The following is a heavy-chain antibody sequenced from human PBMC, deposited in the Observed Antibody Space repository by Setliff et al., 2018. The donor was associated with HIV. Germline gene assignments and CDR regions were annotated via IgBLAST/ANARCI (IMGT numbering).Heavy chain of an antibody. V-gene: IGHV1-8*02. J-gene: IGHJ4*02. Sequence: EASVKVSCKASGYTFTGHYLHWVRQAPGQGLEWLGWVNPNSGNTGYAQKFQGRVTMTRNTSISTAYMDLSSLRSEDTAVYYCARGKVLRGNILYYWGQGTLVTVSS. CDR3: ARGKVLRGNILYY. D-gene: IGHD2-8*01. CDR2: VNPNSGNT. CDR1: GYTFTGHY.